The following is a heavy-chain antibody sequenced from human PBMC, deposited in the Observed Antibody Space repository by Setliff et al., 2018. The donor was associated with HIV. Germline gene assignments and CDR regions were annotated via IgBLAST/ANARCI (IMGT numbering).Heavy chain of an antibody. CDR3: ARIPNHSSGFDY. Sequence: SETLSLTCTVSGGSISSHYWIWIRQPPGKGLEWIGTIYYSGGTYRNPSLTSRVTIFIDTSKNQFSLKFTSATAADTAVYYCARIPNHSSGFDYWGQGTPVTVSS. CDR1: GGSISSHY. J-gene: IGHJ4*02. D-gene: IGHD3-22*01. V-gene: IGHV4-59*08. CDR2: IYYSGGT.